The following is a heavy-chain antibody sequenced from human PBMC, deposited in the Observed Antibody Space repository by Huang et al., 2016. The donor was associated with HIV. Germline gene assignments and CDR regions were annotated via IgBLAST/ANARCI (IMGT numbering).Heavy chain of an antibody. D-gene: IGHD6-13*01. CDR2: ISYDGNND. CDR1: GFPFSAYG. J-gene: IGHJ3*01. V-gene: IGHV3-30*02. CDR3: VKERGSSRARSSFDF. Sequence: QVRLVESGGGVVQPGASLTLSCSASGFPFSAYGMDWVRQAPGKWLEWVSFISYDGNNDYLIGSVNGRFTISRDNSNNTMYLRMNSLRPEDTAVYYCVKERGSSRARSSFDFWGQGTSVIVSS.